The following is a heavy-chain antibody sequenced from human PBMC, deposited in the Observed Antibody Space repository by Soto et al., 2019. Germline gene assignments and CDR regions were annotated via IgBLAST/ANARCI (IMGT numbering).Heavy chain of an antibody. CDR3: ARVPSYDSSGMGYFHY. CDR2: ISAYNGNT. V-gene: IGHV1-18*01. J-gene: IGHJ4*02. Sequence: ASLKVSCKASGYTFTSYGISWVRQAPGQGLEWMGWISAYNGNTNYAQKLQGRVTMTTDTSTSTAYMELRSLRSDDTAVYYCARVPSYDSSGMGYFHYWGQTTLVTVSS. D-gene: IGHD3-22*01. CDR1: GYTFTSYG.